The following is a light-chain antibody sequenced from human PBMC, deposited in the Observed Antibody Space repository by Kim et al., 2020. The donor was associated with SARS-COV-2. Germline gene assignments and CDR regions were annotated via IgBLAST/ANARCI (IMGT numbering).Light chain of an antibody. Sequence: SYELTQPPSVSVAPGKTASITCGGNNIVTKSVHWYQQKPGQAPVLVIYFDSDRPSGIPERFSGSISGNTATLTISRVEAGDEADYYCQVWDTGSTHVVSG. CDR3: QVWDTGSTHVV. CDR2: FDS. J-gene: IGLJ2*01. V-gene: IGLV3-21*04. CDR1: NIVTKS.